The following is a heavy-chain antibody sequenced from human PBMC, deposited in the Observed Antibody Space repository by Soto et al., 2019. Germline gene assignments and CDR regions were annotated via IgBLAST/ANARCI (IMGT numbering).Heavy chain of an antibody. CDR1: GGSISSYY. CDR2: IYYSGST. J-gene: IGHJ5*02. CDR3: ARDQVPAAPFGWFDP. V-gene: IGHV4-59*01. D-gene: IGHD2-2*01. Sequence: SETLSLTCTVAGGSISSYYWSWIRQPPGKGLEWIGYIYYSGSTNYNPSLKSRVTISVDTSKNQFSLTLSSVTAADTAVYYCARDQVPAAPFGWFDPWGQGTLVTV.